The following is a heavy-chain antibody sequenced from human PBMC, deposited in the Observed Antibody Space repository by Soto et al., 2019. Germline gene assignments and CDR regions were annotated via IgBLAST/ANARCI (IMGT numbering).Heavy chain of an antibody. CDR1: GGSISSYS. V-gene: IGHV4-59*12. Sequence: PSETLSLTCTVSGGSISSYSWNWIRKPPGKGLEWIGYIYYGGSTNYNPSLKSRVTISVDTSKNQFSLKLSSVTAADTAVYYCARDTGDFVVGPAAGKTSWFGPRGQGTLVTVSS. CDR2: IYYGGST. J-gene: IGHJ5*02. D-gene: IGHD2-2*01. CDR3: ARDTGDFVVGPAAGKTSWFGP.